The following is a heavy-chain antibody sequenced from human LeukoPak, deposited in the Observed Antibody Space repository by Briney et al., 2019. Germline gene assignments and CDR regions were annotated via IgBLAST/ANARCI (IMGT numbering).Heavy chain of an antibody. Sequence: PSETLSLTCTVSGGSISSYYWSWIRQPPGKGLEWIGYMYYSGSTNYNPSLKSRVTISVDTSKNQFSLKLSSVTAADTAVYYCARAHYYGSGSDYWGQGTLVTVSS. CDR3: ARAHYYGSGSDY. CDR1: GGSISSYY. CDR2: MYYSGST. V-gene: IGHV4-59*01. D-gene: IGHD3-10*01. J-gene: IGHJ4*02.